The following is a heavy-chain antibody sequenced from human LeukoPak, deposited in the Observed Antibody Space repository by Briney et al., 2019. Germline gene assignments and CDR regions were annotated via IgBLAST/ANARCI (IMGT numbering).Heavy chain of an antibody. D-gene: IGHD1-26*01. CDR2: INHDGSSA. J-gene: IGHJ4*02. Sequence: GGSLRLSCATSGFTFTTFWMHWVRQAPGKGLVWVARINHDGSSANYVDSVKGRFTISRDNAKNTVYLQMNSLRAEDTAVYYCAKDRDGWGWELRVILDYWGQGTLVTVSS. CDR3: AKDRDGWGWELRVILDY. CDR1: GFTFTTFW. V-gene: IGHV3-74*01.